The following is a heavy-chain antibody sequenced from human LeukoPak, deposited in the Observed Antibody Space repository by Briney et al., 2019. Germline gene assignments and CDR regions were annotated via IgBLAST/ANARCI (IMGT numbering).Heavy chain of an antibody. V-gene: IGHV3-48*04. CDR1: GFTFSSRDW. CDR2: ISSSGSTI. J-gene: IGHJ4*02. Sequence: GGSLRLSCVASGFTFSSRDWMTWVRQAPGKGLEWVSYISSSGSTIYYADSVKGRFTISRDNAKNSLYLHMNSLTVEDTAVYYCSRDPRHSDYWGQGTLVTVSS. CDR3: SRDPRHSDY.